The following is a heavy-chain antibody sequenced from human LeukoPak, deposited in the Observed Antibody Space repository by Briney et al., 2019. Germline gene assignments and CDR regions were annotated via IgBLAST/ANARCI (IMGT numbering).Heavy chain of an antibody. J-gene: IGHJ6*02. V-gene: IGHV3-33*01. D-gene: IGHD3-3*01. Sequence: GGSLRLSCAASVFTFSSYGIHWVRHAPGRGLEWVAAIWCDESNKYYADSVKGRFTISRDNSKNTLYLQMNSLRAEDTAVYYCARDHVGTIFGVVPHRYYYYYGMDVWGQGTTVTVSS. CDR1: VFTFSSYG. CDR2: IWCDESNK. CDR3: ARDHVGTIFGVVPHRYYYYYGMDV.